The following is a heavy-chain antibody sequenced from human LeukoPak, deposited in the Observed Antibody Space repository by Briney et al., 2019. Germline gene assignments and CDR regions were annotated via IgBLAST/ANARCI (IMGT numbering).Heavy chain of an antibody. CDR1: GGSITSSSYY. D-gene: IGHD3-10*01. CDR3: ARAQFYYGSGSKYFFDY. V-gene: IGHV4-39*07. Sequence: SETLSLTCTVSGGSITSSSYYWGWIRQTPGKGLEWIGSIYYTGSTYYNPSLKSRVTTSVDTSKNQFSLKLSSVTAADTAVYYCARAQFYYGSGSKYFFDYWGQGTLVTVSS. J-gene: IGHJ4*02. CDR2: IYYTGST.